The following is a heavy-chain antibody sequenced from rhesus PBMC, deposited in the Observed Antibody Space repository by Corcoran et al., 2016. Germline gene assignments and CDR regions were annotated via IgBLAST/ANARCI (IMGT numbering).Heavy chain of an antibody. Sequence: QVQLQESGPGLVKPSETLSLTCAVSGYSISSGYGWSWIRQPQGKGLEWIGYIGGSSGSTNYNPSLKSRVTISKDTSKNRFSLKLSSVTAADTAVYYCASGSGWSLDYWGQGVLVTVSS. J-gene: IGHJ4*01. CDR1: GYSISSGYG. D-gene: IGHD6S26*01. CDR2: IGGSSGST. CDR3: ASGSGWSLDY. V-gene: IGHV4-127*01.